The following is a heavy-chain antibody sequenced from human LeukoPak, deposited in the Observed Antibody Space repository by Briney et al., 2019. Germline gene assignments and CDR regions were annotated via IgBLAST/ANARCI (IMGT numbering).Heavy chain of an antibody. D-gene: IGHD6-6*01. J-gene: IGHJ5*02. CDR1: GYSFTSYW. Sequence: HGESLKISCKGSGYSFTSYWIGWVRQMPGKGLEWMGIIYPGDSDTRYSPSFQGQVTISADKSISTAYLQWSSLKASDTAMYYCARHENSSFGWIDPWGQGTLVTVSS. V-gene: IGHV5-51*01. CDR2: IYPGDSDT. CDR3: ARHENSSFGWIDP.